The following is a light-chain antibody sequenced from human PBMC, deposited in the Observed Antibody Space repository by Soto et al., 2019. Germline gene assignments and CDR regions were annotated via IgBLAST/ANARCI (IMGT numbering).Light chain of an antibody. CDR2: RNN. Sequence: QAVVTQSPSASGTPGQRVTVSCSGSSSNIETNYVYWYQQLPGTAPKLLIFRNNQRPSGVPDRFSGSKSGTSASLAISGLRSEDEADYFCAAWDDSLSGVVFGGGNKLTVL. CDR3: AAWDDSLSGVV. CDR1: SSNIETNY. V-gene: IGLV1-47*01. J-gene: IGLJ3*02.